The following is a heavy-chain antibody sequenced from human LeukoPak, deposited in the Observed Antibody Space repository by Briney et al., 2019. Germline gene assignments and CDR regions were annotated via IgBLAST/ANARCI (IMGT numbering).Heavy chain of an antibody. Sequence: PGRSLRLSCADSGFTFSSYGIHWVRQAPGKGLEWVSVISSDGGTTYYADSVKGRFTISRDNSKNTLYLQMNYLRAEDTAVYYCAKDPTSVGGRHDWLLDSWGQGTLVTVSS. CDR1: GFTFSSYG. J-gene: IGHJ5*02. CDR2: ISSDGGTT. V-gene: IGHV3-30*18. D-gene: IGHD3-9*01. CDR3: AKDPTSVGGRHDWLLDS.